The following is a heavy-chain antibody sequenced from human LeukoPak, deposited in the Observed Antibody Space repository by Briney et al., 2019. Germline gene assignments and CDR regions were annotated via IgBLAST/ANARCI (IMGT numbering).Heavy chain of an antibody. Sequence: GGSLRLSCAASGFTFSSYAMTWVRQAPGKGLEWVSAISGSGSGGSTYYADSVKGRFTISRDNSKNTLYLQMNSLRVEDTAVYYCAKATSVTTLFDYWGQGTLVTVSS. CDR2: ISGSGSGGST. D-gene: IGHD4-17*01. J-gene: IGHJ4*02. V-gene: IGHV3-23*01. CDR3: AKATSVTTLFDY. CDR1: GFTFSSYA.